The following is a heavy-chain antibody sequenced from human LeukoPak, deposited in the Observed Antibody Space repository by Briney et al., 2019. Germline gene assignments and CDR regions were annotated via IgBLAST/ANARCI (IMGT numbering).Heavy chain of an antibody. J-gene: IGHJ2*01. Sequence: KPSETLSLTCTVSGVSISSSNSYWGWIRQPPGKGLEWIGSIYYSGNTYYNASLKSQVSISIDTSKNQFSLRLTSVTAADTAVYYCARPKGSYYPYWYFDLWGRGTLVTVSS. CDR3: ARPKGSYYPYWYFDL. D-gene: IGHD3-10*01. V-gene: IGHV4-39*01. CDR2: IYYSGNT. CDR1: GVSISSSNSY.